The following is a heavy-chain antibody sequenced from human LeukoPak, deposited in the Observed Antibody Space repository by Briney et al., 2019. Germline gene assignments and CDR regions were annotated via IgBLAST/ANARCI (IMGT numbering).Heavy chain of an antibody. CDR1: GFTFSSYS. Sequence: SGGSLRLSCAASGFTFSSYSMNWVRQAPGKGLEWVSSISSSSSYIYYADSVKGRFTISRDNAKNSLYLQMNSLRAEDTAVYYCSTDRRSREDIGTTGGKYYGMDVWGQGTTVTVSS. V-gene: IGHV3-21*01. CDR3: STDRRSREDIGTTGGKYYGMDV. CDR2: ISSSSSYI. J-gene: IGHJ6*02. D-gene: IGHD1-1*01.